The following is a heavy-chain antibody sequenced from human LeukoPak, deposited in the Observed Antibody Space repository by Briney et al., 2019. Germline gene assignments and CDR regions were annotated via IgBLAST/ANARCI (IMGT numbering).Heavy chain of an antibody. J-gene: IGHJ4*02. V-gene: IGHV1-2*02. Sequence: ASVKVSCKASGYTFTSYYMHWVRQAPGQGLEWMGWINPNRGGTNYAQKFQGRVTMTRDTSISTAYMELSRLRSDDTAVYYCARVGDGYNYGRLFDYWGQGTLVTVSS. CDR1: GYTFTSYY. CDR2: INPNRGGT. CDR3: ARVGDGYNYGRLFDY. D-gene: IGHD5-24*01.